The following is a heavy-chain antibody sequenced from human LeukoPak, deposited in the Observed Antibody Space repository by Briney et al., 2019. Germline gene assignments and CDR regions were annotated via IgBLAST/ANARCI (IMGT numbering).Heavy chain of an antibody. CDR2: IKSKTKGGTT. J-gene: IGHJ5*02. CDR3: ARDPRYCSSGRCYSWFDP. V-gene: IGHV3-15*05. Sequence: TGGSLRLSCAASGFTFSNAWMSWVRPAPGKGLEWVGRIKSKTKGGTTDYAAPVKGRFTISRDNAKNTLYLQMNSLRAEDTAVYYCARDPRYCSSGRCYSWFDPWGQGTLVTVSS. CDR1: GFTFSNAW. D-gene: IGHD2-15*01.